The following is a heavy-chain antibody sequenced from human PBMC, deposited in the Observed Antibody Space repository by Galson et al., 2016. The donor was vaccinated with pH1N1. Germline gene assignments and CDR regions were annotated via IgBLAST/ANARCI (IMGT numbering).Heavy chain of an antibody. CDR3: ARAGIVAPGKAAPYYYYCYYMDV. J-gene: IGHJ6*03. Sequence: SLRLSCAASGFSFSNYSMNWVRQAPGKGLEWISYISNSDTTYNARSVKGRFTISRDNAKRSVYLQMHNLRVEDTAVYYCARAGIVAPGKAAPYYYYCYYMDVWGKGPTVTVSS. V-gene: IGHV3-48*01. CDR2: ISNSDTT. CDR1: GFSFSNYS. D-gene: IGHD5-12*01.